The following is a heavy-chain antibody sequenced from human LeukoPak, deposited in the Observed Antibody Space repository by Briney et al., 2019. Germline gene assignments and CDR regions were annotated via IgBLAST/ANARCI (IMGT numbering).Heavy chain of an antibody. CDR1: GFTFSSYE. D-gene: IGHD3-10*01. V-gene: IGHV3-48*03. J-gene: IGHJ4*02. Sequence: GSLRLSCAASGFTFSSYEMNWVRQAPGKGLEWVSYISSSGSTIYYADSVKGRFTISRDNAKNSLYLQMNSLRAEDTAVYYCARGFLWFGELPDDYWGQGTLVTVSS. CDR3: ARGFLWFGELPDDY. CDR2: ISSSGSTI.